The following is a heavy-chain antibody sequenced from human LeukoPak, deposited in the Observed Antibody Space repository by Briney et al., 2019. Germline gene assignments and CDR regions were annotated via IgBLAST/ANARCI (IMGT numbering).Heavy chain of an antibody. D-gene: IGHD4-23*01. J-gene: IGHJ4*02. CDR3: ARADTVVINYFDY. Sequence: SETLSLTCAVSGGSISSGGYYWSWIRQHPGKGLEWIGYIYYSGSTYYNPSLKSRVTISVDTSKNQFSLKLSSVTAADTAVYYCARADTVVINYFDYWGQGTLVTVSS. CDR2: IYYSGST. CDR1: GGSISSGGYY. V-gene: IGHV4-31*11.